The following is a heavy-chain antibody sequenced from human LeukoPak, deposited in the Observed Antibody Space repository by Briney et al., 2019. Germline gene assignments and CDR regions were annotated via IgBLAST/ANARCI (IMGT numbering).Heavy chain of an antibody. D-gene: IGHD6-6*01. Sequence: GGSLRLSCAVSGFTVSNSYMSWVRQAPGKGLEWVSAISGSGGSTYYADSVKGRFTISRDNSKNTLYLQMNSLRAEDTAVYYCAKDEYSTAVDWFDPWGQGTLVTVSS. J-gene: IGHJ5*02. CDR2: ISGSGGST. CDR1: GFTVSNSY. CDR3: AKDEYSTAVDWFDP. V-gene: IGHV3-23*01.